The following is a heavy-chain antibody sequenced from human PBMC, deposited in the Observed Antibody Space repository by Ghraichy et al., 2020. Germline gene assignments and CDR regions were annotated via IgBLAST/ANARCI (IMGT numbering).Heavy chain of an antibody. Sequence: GGSLRLSCAASGFTFSSYAMSWVRQAPVKVLECVSAISGSGGSTYYADSVKGRFTISRDNSKNTLYLQMNSLRAEDTAVYYCAKYPHNIATLDYWGQGTLVTVSS. CDR2: ISGSGGST. D-gene: IGHD6-13*01. J-gene: IGHJ4*02. CDR1: GFTFSSYA. V-gene: IGHV3-23*01. CDR3: AKYPHNIATLDY.